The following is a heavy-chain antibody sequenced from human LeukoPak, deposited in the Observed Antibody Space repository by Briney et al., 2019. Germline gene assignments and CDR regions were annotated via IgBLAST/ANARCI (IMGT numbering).Heavy chain of an antibody. J-gene: IGHJ4*02. D-gene: IGHD3-22*01. Sequence: SQTLSLTCTVSGGSISSGDYYWSWIRQPPGKGLEWIGYIYYSGSTYYNPSLKSRVTISVDTSKNQFSLKLSSVTAADTAVYYCARVGDYYDSSGYYLFDYWGQGTLVTDSS. CDR1: GGSISSGDYY. V-gene: IGHV4-30-4*01. CDR3: ARVGDYYDSSGYYLFDY. CDR2: IYYSGST.